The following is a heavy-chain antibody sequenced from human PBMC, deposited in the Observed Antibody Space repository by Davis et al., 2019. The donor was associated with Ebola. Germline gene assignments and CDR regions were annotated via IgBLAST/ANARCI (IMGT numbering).Heavy chain of an antibody. J-gene: IGHJ3*02. Sequence: SVKVSCKASGGTFSSYAISWVRQAPGQGLEWMGRFIPILGIANYAQKFQGRVTITADKSTSTACMELSSLRSEDTAVYYCARGGDYYGIWGQGTMVTVSS. CDR1: GGTFSSYA. D-gene: IGHD3-10*01. CDR2: FIPILGIA. V-gene: IGHV1-69*04. CDR3: ARGGDYYGI.